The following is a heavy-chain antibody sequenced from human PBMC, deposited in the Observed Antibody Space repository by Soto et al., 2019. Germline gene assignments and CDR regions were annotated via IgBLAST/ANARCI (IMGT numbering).Heavy chain of an antibody. V-gene: IGHV3-72*01. CDR3: ARDSPDSFDI. CDR1: EFSLRDHS. CDR2: SGNRANSHTT. Sequence: EVQLVESGGGLVQPGGSLRLSCAASEFSLRDHSMDWVRQAPGKGLEWVGRSGNRANSHTTQYAASVKGRFTISRDDSKNLLFMQMNSLKIEDTAVYYCARDSPDSFDIWGQGTMVTVSS. J-gene: IGHJ3*02.